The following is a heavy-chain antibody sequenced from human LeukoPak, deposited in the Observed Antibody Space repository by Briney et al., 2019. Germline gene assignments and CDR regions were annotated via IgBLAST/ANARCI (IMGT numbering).Heavy chain of an antibody. CDR1: GGSISSSSYY. CDR3: ARLTPYYYYYMDV. D-gene: IGHD4-23*01. CDR2: IYYSGST. J-gene: IGHJ6*03. V-gene: IGHV4-39*01. Sequence: SETLSLTCTVSGGSISSSSYYWGWIRQPPGKGLEWIGSIYYSGSTYYNPSLKSRVTISVDTSKDQFSLKLSSVTAADTAVYYCARLTPYYYYYMDVWGKGTTVTVSS.